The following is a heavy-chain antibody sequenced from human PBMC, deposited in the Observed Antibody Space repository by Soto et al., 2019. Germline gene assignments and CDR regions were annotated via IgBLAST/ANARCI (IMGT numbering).Heavy chain of an antibody. CDR2: IIPIFGTA. Sequence: RASVKVSCKASGGTFSNYAISWVRQAPGQGLEWMGGIIPIFGTANYAQKFQGRVTITADASTSTAYMELSSLRSEDTAVYYCAREKSPQATVTDHDAFDIWGQGTMVTVSS. D-gene: IGHD4-17*01. CDR3: AREKSPQATVTDHDAFDI. CDR1: GGTFSNYA. J-gene: IGHJ3*02. V-gene: IGHV1-69*13.